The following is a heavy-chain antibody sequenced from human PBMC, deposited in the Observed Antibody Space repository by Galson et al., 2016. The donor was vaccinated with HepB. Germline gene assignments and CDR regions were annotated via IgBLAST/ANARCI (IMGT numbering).Heavy chain of an antibody. CDR3: ARVEYASSTGANRFDY. V-gene: IGHV1-8*02. J-gene: IGHJ4*02. Sequence: SVKVSCKASGYTFTSYDIHWVRQATGQGLEWMGWMNPNGGNTGYAQKFQGRVTLTRSTSKSTVYMELSSLRSEDMAMYYCARVEYASSTGANRFDYWGQGTLVTVSS. CDR2: MNPNGGNT. CDR1: GYTFTSYD. D-gene: IGHD6-6*01.